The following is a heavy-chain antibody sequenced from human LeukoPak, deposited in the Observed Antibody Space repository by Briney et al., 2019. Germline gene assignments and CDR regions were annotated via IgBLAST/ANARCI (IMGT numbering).Heavy chain of an antibody. CDR2: INHSGST. Sequence: PSETLSLTCAVYGGSFSGYYWSWIRQPPGKGLEWIGEINHSGSTNYNPSLKSRVTISVDTSKNQFSLKLSSVTAADTAAYYCARGVGYCSGGGCYLFDYWGQGTLVTVSS. V-gene: IGHV4-34*01. D-gene: IGHD2-15*01. CDR3: ARGVGYCSGGGCYLFDY. CDR1: GGSFSGYY. J-gene: IGHJ4*02.